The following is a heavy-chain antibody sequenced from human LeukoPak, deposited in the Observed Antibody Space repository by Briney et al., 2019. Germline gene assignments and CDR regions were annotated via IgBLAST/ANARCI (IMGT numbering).Heavy chain of an antibody. J-gene: IGHJ6*03. Sequence: PSETLSLTCTASAGSISGFFWSWIRQPPGKGLEWIGYISYSGSTNYNPSLKSRVTISSDTSKNQVSLKLSSVTAADTAVYYCARTYRYGSFPVYHYYMDVWGKGTTVTVSS. D-gene: IGHD5-18*01. V-gene: IGHV4-59*01. CDR1: AGSISGFF. CDR2: ISYSGST. CDR3: ARTYRYGSFPVYHYYMDV.